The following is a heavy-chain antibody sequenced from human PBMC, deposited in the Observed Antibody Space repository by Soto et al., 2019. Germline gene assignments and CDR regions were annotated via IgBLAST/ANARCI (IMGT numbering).Heavy chain of an antibody. D-gene: IGHD3-16*02. Sequence: QVQLVQSGAEVKKPGASVKVSCKASGYTFTSYGISWVRQAPGQGLEWMVWISAYNGNTNYAQKLQGRVTMTTDTSTSTAYMELRSLRSDDTAVYYCAISLLLSVWGSYRSSYYSGMDVWGQGTTVTVSS. J-gene: IGHJ6*02. CDR3: AISLLLSVWGSYRSSYYSGMDV. CDR2: ISAYNGNT. V-gene: IGHV1-18*04. CDR1: GYTFTSYG.